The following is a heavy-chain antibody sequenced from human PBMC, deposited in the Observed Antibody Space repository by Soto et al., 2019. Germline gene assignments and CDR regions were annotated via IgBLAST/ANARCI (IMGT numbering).Heavy chain of an antibody. CDR2: IYFSGIT. CDR3: ARGNYDYFGGNYRYVGGAFDI. V-gene: IGHV4-59*01. CDR1: GVSINNNY. Sequence: QVQLQQSGPGLVKPSETLSLTCTVSGVSINNNYWSWVRQPPGKGLKWIGYIYFSGITNYNPSLKRRVSISVDTSKDQVSLKLSSVTAADTAMYYCARGNYDYFGGNYRYVGGAFDIWGPGTVVTVSS. J-gene: IGHJ3*02. D-gene: IGHD3-16*02.